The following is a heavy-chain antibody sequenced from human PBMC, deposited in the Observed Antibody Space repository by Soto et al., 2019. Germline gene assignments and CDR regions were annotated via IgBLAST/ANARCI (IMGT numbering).Heavy chain of an antibody. CDR2: INPDTGGT. CDR3: ARAVSRDGSSWYRGAYDA. D-gene: IGHD6-13*01. V-gene: IGHV1-2*02. CDR1: GYTFTGYY. Sequence: QVRLLQSGAEVKKSGASVKVSCKASGYTFTGYYVHWLRQAPGQGLEWMGWINPDTGGTDYAQKFEDGVTRPRDTSITTAYMERTSLKRNDTAVYYCARAVSRDGSSWYRGAYDAWGQGTLVTVSS. J-gene: IGHJ4*02.